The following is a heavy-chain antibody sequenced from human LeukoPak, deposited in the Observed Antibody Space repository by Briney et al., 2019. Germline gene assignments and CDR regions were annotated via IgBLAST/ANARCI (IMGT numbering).Heavy chain of an antibody. D-gene: IGHD3-3*01. Sequence: PSETLSLTCTVSGGSISSGGYYWSWIRQPAGKGLEWIGRIYTSGSTNYNPSLKSRVTMSVDTSKNQFSLKLSSVTAADTAVYYCAREQEYDFWSGPGKAPDYYYGMNVWGQGTTVTVSS. J-gene: IGHJ6*02. CDR1: GGSISSGGYY. CDR3: AREQEYDFWSGPGKAPDYYYGMNV. CDR2: IYTSGST. V-gene: IGHV4-61*02.